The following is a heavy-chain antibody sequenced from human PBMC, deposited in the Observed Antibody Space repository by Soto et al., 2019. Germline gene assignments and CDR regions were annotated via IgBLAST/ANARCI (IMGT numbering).Heavy chain of an antibody. D-gene: IGHD5-18*01. V-gene: IGHV3-30*18. CDR2: ISYDGSNK. CDR3: AKDCDTAMVYYYYGMDV. J-gene: IGHJ6*02. CDR1: GFTFGSYG. Sequence: QVQLVESGGGVVQPGRSLRLSCAASGFTFGSYGMHWVRQAPGKGLEWVAVISYDGSNKYYADSVKGRFTISRDNSKNTLYLQMNSLRAEDTAVYYCAKDCDTAMVYYYYGMDVWGQGTTVTVSS.